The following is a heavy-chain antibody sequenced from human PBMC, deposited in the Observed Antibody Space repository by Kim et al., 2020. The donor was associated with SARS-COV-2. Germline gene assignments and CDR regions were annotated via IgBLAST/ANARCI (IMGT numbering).Heavy chain of an antibody. Sequence: GGSLRLSCVASGFTFSSYWMHWVRQAPGKGLVWVSRINSDGSSTSYADSVKGRFTISRDNAKNTLYLQMNSLRAEDTAVYYCAREYSSSWEGKGYFDYWGQGTLVTVSS. CDR1: GFTFSSYW. CDR3: AREYSSSWEGKGYFDY. CDR2: INSDGSST. V-gene: IGHV3-74*01. D-gene: IGHD6-13*01. J-gene: IGHJ4*02.